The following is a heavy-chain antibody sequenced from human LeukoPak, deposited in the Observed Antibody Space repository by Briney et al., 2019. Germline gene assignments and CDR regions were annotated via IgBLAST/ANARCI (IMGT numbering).Heavy chain of an antibody. CDR3: ARFYVDSSGFSSYYFDS. Sequence: PGGSLRLSCAASGFTFSSYWMTWVRQPPGKGLEWIGDIDHTGSTNSSPSLQSRVTMSVDTSKDQFSLKLTSVTAADTAMYYCARFYVDSSGFSSYYFDSWSQGTLVTVSS. D-gene: IGHD3-22*01. CDR2: IDHTGST. V-gene: IGHV4-34*08. CDR1: GFTFSSYW. J-gene: IGHJ4*02.